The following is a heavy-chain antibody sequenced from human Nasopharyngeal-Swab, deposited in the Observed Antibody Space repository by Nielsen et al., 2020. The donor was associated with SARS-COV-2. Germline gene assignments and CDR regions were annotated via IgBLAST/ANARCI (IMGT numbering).Heavy chain of an antibody. CDR3: ARDRFSGYMDV. V-gene: IGHV3-53*01. J-gene: IGHJ6*03. D-gene: IGHD6-25*01. Sequence: VRQAPGKGLEWVSVIYSGGSTYYADSVKGRFTISRDNSKNTLYLQMNSLRAEDTAMYYCARDRFSGYMDVWGKGTTVTVSS. CDR2: IYSGGST.